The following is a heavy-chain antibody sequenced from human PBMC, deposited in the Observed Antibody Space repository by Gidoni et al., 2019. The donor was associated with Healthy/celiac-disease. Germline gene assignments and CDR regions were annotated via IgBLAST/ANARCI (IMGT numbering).Heavy chain of an antibody. D-gene: IGHD2-2*01. CDR3: ARAEYCSSTSCYYDFWSGYRDYYYGMDV. CDR1: GYTFTSYG. Sequence: QVQLVQSGAEVKKPGASVKVSCKASGYTFTSYGISWVRQAPGQGLEWMGWISAYNGNTNYAQKLQGRVTMTTDTSTSTAYMELRSLRSDDTAVYYCARAEYCSSTSCYYDFWSGYRDYYYGMDVWGQGTTVTVSS. CDR2: ISAYNGNT. J-gene: IGHJ6*02. V-gene: IGHV1-18*01.